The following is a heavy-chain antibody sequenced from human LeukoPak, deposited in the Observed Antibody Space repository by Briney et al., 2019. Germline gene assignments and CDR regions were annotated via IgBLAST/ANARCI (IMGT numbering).Heavy chain of an antibody. CDR3: ATGENWFDP. V-gene: IGHV6-1*01. CDR1: GDSVSSNSAV. J-gene: IGHJ5*02. CDR2: TYYKSKWYH. Sequence: SQTLSLTCALSGDSVSSNSAVWNWLRQSPSRGLEWLGRTYYKSKWYHDYAVSVKSRITINPDTSKNQFSLQLNSVTPEDTAVYYCATGENWFDPWGQGTLVTVSS.